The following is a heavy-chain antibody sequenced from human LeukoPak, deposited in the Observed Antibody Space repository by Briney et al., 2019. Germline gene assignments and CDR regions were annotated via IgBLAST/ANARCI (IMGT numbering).Heavy chain of an antibody. J-gene: IGHJ5*02. CDR1: GFTFSSYA. CDR3: ARLDVLNWFDP. CDR2: ISGSGGST. D-gene: IGHD4-11*01. Sequence: GGSLRLSCAASGFTFSSYAMSWVRQAPGKGLEWVSAISGSGGSTYYADSVKGRFTISRDNSKNTLNLQMNSLRAEDTAVYYCARLDVLNWFDPWGQGTLVTVSS. V-gene: IGHV3-23*01.